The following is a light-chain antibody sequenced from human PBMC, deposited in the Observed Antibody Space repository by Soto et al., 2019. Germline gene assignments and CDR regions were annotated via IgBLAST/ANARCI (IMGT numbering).Light chain of an antibody. J-gene: IGKJ4*01. CDR2: GAS. V-gene: IGKV3-20*01. Sequence: EIVFTQSPGTLSLSPGQRATLSCRASQSVSSTYLAWYQQKPGQAPTLLIYGASKRATGIPDRFSGSGSGTDLTLTISRLEPEDFAVYYCQLSGSSPLAFGGGTKVDIK. CDR1: QSVSSTY. CDR3: QLSGSSPLA.